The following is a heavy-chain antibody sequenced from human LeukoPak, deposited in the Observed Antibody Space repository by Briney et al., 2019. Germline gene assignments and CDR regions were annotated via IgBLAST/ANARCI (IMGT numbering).Heavy chain of an antibody. CDR2: ISGSGGST. J-gene: IGHJ5*02. CDR3: AKWDIVVVVAARQEALNP. CDR1: GFTFSHYG. Sequence: GGTLRLSCAASGFTFSHYGMTWVRQAPGKGLEWVSAISGSGGSTYYAGSVKGRFTISRDNSKNTLYLQMNSLRAEDTAVYYCAKWDIVVVVAARQEALNPWGQGTLVTVSS. V-gene: IGHV3-23*01. D-gene: IGHD2-15*01.